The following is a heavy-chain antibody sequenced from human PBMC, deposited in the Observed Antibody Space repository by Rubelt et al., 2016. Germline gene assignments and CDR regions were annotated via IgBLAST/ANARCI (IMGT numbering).Heavy chain of an antibody. J-gene: IGHJ4*02. Sequence: QVQLQESGPGLVKPSETLSLTCAVSGDTSLHFWSWVRQPPGKGLEWIGSISNGGRTKYSPSLKSRVTISVDTSKEQISQKLTSVTSADTALYYCARALRGYSYGPFDSWGQGTLVTVSS. CDR2: ISNGGRT. CDR3: ARALRGYSYGPFDS. V-gene: IGHV4-59*11. CDR1: GDTSLHF. D-gene: IGHD5-18*01.